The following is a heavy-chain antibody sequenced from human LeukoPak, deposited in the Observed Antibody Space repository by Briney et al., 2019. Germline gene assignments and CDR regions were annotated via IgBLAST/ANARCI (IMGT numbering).Heavy chain of an antibody. V-gene: IGHV1-2*02. J-gene: IGHJ2*01. CDR3: GSVRGILSYFDL. CDR1: GYTFTGYY. Sequence: ASVKVSCKASGYTFTGYYMHWVRQAPGQGLEWMGWINLNTGGTNYAQKFDGRFSMTRDTSINTAFMELSGLTFDDTAVYYCGSVRGILSYFDLWGRGTLVTVSS. D-gene: IGHD3-16*01. CDR2: INLNTGGT.